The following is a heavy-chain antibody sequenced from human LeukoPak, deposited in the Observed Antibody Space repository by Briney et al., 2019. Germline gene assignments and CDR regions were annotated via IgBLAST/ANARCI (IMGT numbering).Heavy chain of an antibody. V-gene: IGHV6-1*01. J-gene: IGHJ4*02. D-gene: IGHD3-22*01. Sequence: SQTLSLTCAISGDSVSSNSAAWNWIRQSPSRGLEWLGRTYYRSKWYNDYAVSVKSRITINPDTSKNQFSLQLNSVTPEDTAVYYCARDYTYYYDSSGYYNNLDYWGQGTLVTVSS. CDR2: TYYRSKWYN. CDR3: ARDYTYYYDSSGYYNNLDY. CDR1: GDSVSSNSAA.